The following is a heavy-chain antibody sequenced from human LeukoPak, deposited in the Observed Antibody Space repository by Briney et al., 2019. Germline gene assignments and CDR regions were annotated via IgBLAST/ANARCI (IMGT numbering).Heavy chain of an antibody. D-gene: IGHD6-19*01. J-gene: IGHJ6*02. V-gene: IGHV1-69*05. CDR2: IIPIFGTA. CDR1: GGTFSSYA. CDR3: AKAVDWSSSGWSSYYYYGMDV. Sequence: GASVKVSCKASGGTFSSYAISWVRQAPGQGLEWMGGIIPIFGTANYAQKLQGRVTMTTDTSTNTAFMELRSLRSDDTAVYYCAKAVDWSSSGWSSYYYYGMDVWGQGTTVTVSS.